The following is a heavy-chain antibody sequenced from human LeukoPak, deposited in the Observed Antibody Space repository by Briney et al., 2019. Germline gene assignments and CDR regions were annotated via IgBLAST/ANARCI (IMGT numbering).Heavy chain of an antibody. D-gene: IGHD3-10*01. CDR1: GYTFTGYY. CDR3: ARQVDSTMALPDY. CDR2: INPNSGGT. V-gene: IGHV1-2*02. J-gene: IGHJ4*02. Sequence: ASVKVSCKASGYTFTGYYIHWVRQAPGQGLEWMGWINPNSGGTNYAQKLQGRVTMTTDTSTSTAYMELRSLRSDDTAVYYCARQVDSTMALPDYWGQGTLVTVSS.